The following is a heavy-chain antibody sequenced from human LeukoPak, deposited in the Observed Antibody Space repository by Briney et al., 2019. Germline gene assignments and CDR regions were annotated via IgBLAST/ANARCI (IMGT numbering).Heavy chain of an antibody. CDR1: GFTFSNHA. CDR2: ISVDGSRK. Sequence: PGRSLRLSCAASGFTFSNHAMHWVRQAPGQGLEWVTVISVDGSRKFYADFVKGRFTISRDNSKNTVFLQLDSLRAEDTAVYYCARDANYYDSSGYYLRYWGQGTLVTVSS. CDR3: ARDANYYDSSGYYLRY. D-gene: IGHD3-22*01. J-gene: IGHJ4*02. V-gene: IGHV3-30*14.